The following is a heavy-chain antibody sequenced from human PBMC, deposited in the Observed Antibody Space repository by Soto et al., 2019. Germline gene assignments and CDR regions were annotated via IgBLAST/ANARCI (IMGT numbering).Heavy chain of an antibody. CDR2: IYSGGSI. J-gene: IGHJ6*02. CDR3: ARDSSGWSNYYYYAMDV. Sequence: EVQLVETGGGLTPPGGSLRLSCAASGFMISRYYMTWVRQAPGKGLEWVSVIYSGGSIHYADSVKGRFTISRDNSKNTLYLQMNSLSVDDTAVYYCARDSSGWSNYYYYAMDVWGQGTTVTVSS. CDR1: GFMISRYY. D-gene: IGHD3-10*01. V-gene: IGHV3-53*02.